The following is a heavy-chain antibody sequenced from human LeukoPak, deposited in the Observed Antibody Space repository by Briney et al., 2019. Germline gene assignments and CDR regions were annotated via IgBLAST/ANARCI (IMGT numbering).Heavy chain of an antibody. CDR3: ARSAGLIYYFDY. CDR1: GFTFSSYA. V-gene: IGHV4-34*01. J-gene: IGHJ4*02. D-gene: IGHD6-19*01. CDR2: INHSGST. Sequence: PGGSLRLSCAASGFTFSSYAMSWVRQPPGKGLEWIGEINHSGSTNYNPSLKSRVTISVDTSKNQFSLKLSSVTAADTAVYYCARSAGLIYYFDYWGQGTLVTVSS.